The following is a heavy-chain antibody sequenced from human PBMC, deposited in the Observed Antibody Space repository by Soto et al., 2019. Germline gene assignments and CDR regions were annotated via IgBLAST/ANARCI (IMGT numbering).Heavy chain of an antibody. CDR2: ISPDGGRT. CDR3: ARAFGGGTISYIIDH. D-gene: IGHD2-2*01. V-gene: IGHV1-46*01. Sequence: ASVKVSCKASGYTFTTYYMHWVRQAPGQGLEWMGIISPDGGRTSYAQKFQGRVTMTRDTSTSTVYMELNSLRPEDTAVYYCARAFGGGTISYIIDHWGQGTLVTVSS. CDR1: GYTFTTYY. J-gene: IGHJ4*02.